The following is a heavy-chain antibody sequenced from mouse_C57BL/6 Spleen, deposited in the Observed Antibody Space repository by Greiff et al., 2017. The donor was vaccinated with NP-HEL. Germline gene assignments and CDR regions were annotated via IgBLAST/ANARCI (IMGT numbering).Heavy chain of an antibody. CDR2: IDPSDSYT. J-gene: IGHJ2*01. V-gene: IGHV1-69*01. CDR1: GYTFTSYW. CDR3: ARWWDLFDY. Sequence: QVQLQQPGAELVMPGASVKLSCKASGYTFTSYWMHWVKQRPGQGLEWIGEIDPSDSYTNYNQKFKGKSTLTVDKSSSTAYMQLSSLTSEDSAVYYCARWWDLFDYWGQGTTLTVSS. D-gene: IGHD1-1*02.